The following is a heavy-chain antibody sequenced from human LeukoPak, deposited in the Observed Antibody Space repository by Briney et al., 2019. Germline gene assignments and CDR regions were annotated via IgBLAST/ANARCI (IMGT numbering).Heavy chain of an antibody. CDR1: GFAFSSYA. D-gene: IGHD3-16*01. J-gene: IGHJ2*01. CDR3: AQGARADTFWYFDL. V-gene: IGHV3-23*01. CDR2: IRGSGDTT. Sequence: GGSLRLSCAASGFAFSSYAMSWARQAPGKGLEWVSCIRGSGDTTFHADSVKGRFTISRDNSKNTLYLQMSGLRSEDTAVYYCAQGARADTFWYFDLWGRGTLVTVSS.